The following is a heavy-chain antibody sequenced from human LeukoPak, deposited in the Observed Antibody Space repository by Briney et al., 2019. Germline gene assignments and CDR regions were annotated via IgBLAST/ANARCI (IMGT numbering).Heavy chain of an antibody. CDR2: IFYSGST. V-gene: IGHV4-39*07. J-gene: IGHJ6*03. Sequence: SETLSLTCTVSGGSISTSNYYWGWIRQPPGKGLEWIGNIFYSGSTNYNPSLKSRVTMSVDTSKNQFSLKVSSVTAADTAVYYCARVFDSGSQAYFYYMDVWGKGTTVTISS. CDR3: ARVFDSGSQAYFYYMDV. D-gene: IGHD3-10*01. CDR1: GGSISTSNYY.